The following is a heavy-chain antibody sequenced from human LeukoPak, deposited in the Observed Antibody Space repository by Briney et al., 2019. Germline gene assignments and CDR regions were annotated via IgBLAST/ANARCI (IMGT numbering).Heavy chain of an antibody. CDR3: ASGPYYCDSSGYYTNWFDP. Sequence: GSSVKVSCKASGGTFSSYAISWVRQAPGQGLEWMGGIIPIFGTANYAQKFQGRVTVTTDESTSTAYMELSSLRSEDTAVYYCASGPYYCDSSGYYTNWFDPWGQGTLVTVSS. CDR2: IIPIFGTA. D-gene: IGHD3-22*01. CDR1: GGTFSSYA. J-gene: IGHJ5*02. V-gene: IGHV1-69*05.